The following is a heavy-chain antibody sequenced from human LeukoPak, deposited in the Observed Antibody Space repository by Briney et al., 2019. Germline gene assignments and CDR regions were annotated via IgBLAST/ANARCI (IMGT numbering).Heavy chain of an antibody. CDR1: GFTFDDYA. Sequence: GGSLRLSCAASGFTFDDYAMHWVRQVPGKGLEWVSGISWDSGTIGYADSVKGRFTISRDNAKNSLYLQMNSLRAEDTALYYCAKDRYNWDDFQIPWFDPWGQGTLVSVSS. J-gene: IGHJ5*02. D-gene: IGHD1-1*01. CDR3: AKDRYNWDDFQIPWFDP. CDR2: ISWDSGTI. V-gene: IGHV3-9*01.